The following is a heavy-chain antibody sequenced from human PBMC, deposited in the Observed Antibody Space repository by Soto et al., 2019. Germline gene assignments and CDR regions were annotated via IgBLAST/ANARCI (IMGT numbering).Heavy chain of an antibody. CDR3: ARALIQLWLVDAFDI. J-gene: IGHJ3*02. CDR2: IYYSGST. CDR1: GGSISSGDYY. Sequence: QVQLQESGPGLVKPSQTLSLTCTVSGGSISSGDYYWSWIRQPPGKGLEWIGYIYYSGSTYYNPSLKSRVTISVDTSKNQCSLKLSSVTAADTAVYYCARALIQLWLVDAFDIWGQGTMVTVSS. V-gene: IGHV4-30-4*01. D-gene: IGHD5-18*01.